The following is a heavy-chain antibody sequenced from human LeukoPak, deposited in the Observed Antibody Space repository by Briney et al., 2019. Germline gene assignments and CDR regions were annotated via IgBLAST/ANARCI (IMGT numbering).Heavy chain of an antibody. CDR2: INHNGNVN. D-gene: IGHD3-16*01. CDR3: ARGGGLDV. J-gene: IGHJ6*02. Sequence: GGSLRLSCAASGFTFNSYAMHWVRQAPGKGLEWVASINHNGNVNYYVDSVKGRFTISRDSAKNSLYLQMSNLRAEDTAVYFCARGGGLDVWGQGATVTVSS. CDR1: GFTFNSYA. V-gene: IGHV3-7*03.